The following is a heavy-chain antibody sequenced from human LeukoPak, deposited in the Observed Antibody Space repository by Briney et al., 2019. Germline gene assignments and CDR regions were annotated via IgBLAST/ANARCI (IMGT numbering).Heavy chain of an antibody. V-gene: IGHV1-2*02. CDR1: GYTFTGYY. Sequence: ASVKVSCKASGYTFTGYYMHWVRQAPGQGLERMGWINPNSGGTNYAQKFQGRVTMTRDTSISTAYMELSRLRSDDTAVYYCARDLRSSGNWFDPWGQGTLVTVSS. J-gene: IGHJ5*02. CDR2: INPNSGGT. D-gene: IGHD6-25*01. CDR3: ARDLRSSGNWFDP.